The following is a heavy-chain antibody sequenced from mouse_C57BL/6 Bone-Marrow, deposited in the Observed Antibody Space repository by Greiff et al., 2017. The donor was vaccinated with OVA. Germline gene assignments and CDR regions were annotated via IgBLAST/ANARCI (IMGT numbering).Heavy chain of an antibody. CDR1: GFTFSDYY. CDR3: ARRDSNYEAMDY. D-gene: IGHD2-5*01. Sequence: EVMLVESGGGLVQPGGSLKLSCAASGFTFSDYYMYWVRQTPEKRLEWVAYISNGGGSTYYPDTVKGRFTISRDNAKNTLYLQMSRLKSEDTAMYYCARRDSNYEAMDYWGQGTSVTVSS. CDR2: ISNGGGST. J-gene: IGHJ4*01. V-gene: IGHV5-12*01.